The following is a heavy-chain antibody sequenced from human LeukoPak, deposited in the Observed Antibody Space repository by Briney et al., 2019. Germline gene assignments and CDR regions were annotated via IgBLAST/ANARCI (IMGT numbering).Heavy chain of an antibody. J-gene: IGHJ4*02. CDR2: IYTSGST. CDR3: AYGYSSGWYLD. D-gene: IGHD6-19*01. CDR1: GGSFSGYY. V-gene: IGHV4-59*10. Sequence: SETLSLTCAVYGGSFSGYYWSWIRQPAGKGLEWIGRIYTSGSTNYNPSLKSRVTMSVDTSKNQFSLKLSSVTAADTAVYYCAYGYSSGWYLDWGQGTLVTVSS.